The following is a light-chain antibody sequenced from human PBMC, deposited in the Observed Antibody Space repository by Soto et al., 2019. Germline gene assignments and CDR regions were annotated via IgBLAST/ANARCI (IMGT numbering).Light chain of an antibody. CDR1: QSLLQSNGNNQ. V-gene: IGKV2-28*01. J-gene: IGKJ4*01. Sequence: EIVMTQSPLSLPVTPGEPASISCRSSQSLLQSNGNNQSGWVLQKPGQSPQLLMYLGSSRASGVPDRFSGSGSGTDFTLKISRVEPEDVGVYYCMQVLQTPPTFGGGTKVEIK. CDR3: MQVLQTPPT. CDR2: LGS.